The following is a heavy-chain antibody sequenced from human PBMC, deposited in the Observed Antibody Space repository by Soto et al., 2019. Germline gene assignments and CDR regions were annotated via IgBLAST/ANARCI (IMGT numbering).Heavy chain of an antibody. CDR2: IFYSGST. Sequence: NPSETLSLTCTVSGGSISSGTSYWSWIRQRPGKGLEWIGYIFYSGSTNYNPSLKSRVTISVDTSKNQFSLKLSSVTAADTAVYYCARDLHDSRGGLYYFDYWGQGTLVTVSS. CDR3: ARDLHDSRGGLYYFDY. J-gene: IGHJ4*02. V-gene: IGHV4-61*01. D-gene: IGHD3-22*01. CDR1: GGSISSGTSY.